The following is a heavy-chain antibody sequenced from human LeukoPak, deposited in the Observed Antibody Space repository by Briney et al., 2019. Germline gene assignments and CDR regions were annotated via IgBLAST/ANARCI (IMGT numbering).Heavy chain of an antibody. CDR2: INHSGST. CDR1: GGSFSGYY. Sequence: SETLSLTCAVYGGSFSGYYWSWIRQPPGKGLEWIGEINHSGSTNYNPSLKSRVTISVDTSKNQFSLKLSSVTAADTAVYYCARASGSYYFDYWGQGTLVTVSS. V-gene: IGHV4-34*01. CDR3: ARASGSYYFDY. J-gene: IGHJ4*02. D-gene: IGHD1-26*01.